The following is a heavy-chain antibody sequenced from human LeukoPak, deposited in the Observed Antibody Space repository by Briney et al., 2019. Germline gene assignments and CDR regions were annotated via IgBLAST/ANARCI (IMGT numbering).Heavy chain of an antibody. V-gene: IGHV3-73*01. J-gene: IGHJ4*02. CDR3: ATYSHGWD. D-gene: IGHD5-12*01. CDR1: GFTFSGSA. CDR2: IRSKANSYAT. Sequence: GGSLKLSCAASGFTFSGSAMHWVRQASGKGLEWVGRIRSKANSYATAYAASVKGRFTISRDDSKNTAYLQMNSLKTEDTAVYYCATYSHGWDWGQGTLVTVSS.